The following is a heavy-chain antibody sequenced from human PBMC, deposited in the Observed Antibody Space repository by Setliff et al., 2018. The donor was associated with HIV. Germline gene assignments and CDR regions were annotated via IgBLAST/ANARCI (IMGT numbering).Heavy chain of an antibody. J-gene: IGHJ4*02. CDR1: GGSISGYY. CDR2: THHSGST. D-gene: IGHD5-18*01. V-gene: IGHV4-38-2*02. CDR3: ARHLLRGYIYIVFDY. Sequence: PSETLSLTCTVSGGSISGYYWSWIRQPPGKGLEWIGSTHHSGSTYYNPSLNSRVTISVDTSKNHFSLKLRSVTAADTAVYYCARHLLRGYIYIVFDYWGQGTLVTVSS.